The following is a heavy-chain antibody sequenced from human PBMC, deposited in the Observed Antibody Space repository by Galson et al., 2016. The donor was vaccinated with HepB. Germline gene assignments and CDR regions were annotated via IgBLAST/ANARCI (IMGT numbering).Heavy chain of an antibody. V-gene: IGHV3-33*01. CDR3: ARALIGASRLDY. Sequence: SLRLSCAASGFTFSSYAIHWVRQAPGKGLEWVAVIWYDASNKYYADSVKGRFTISRDNSKNTLYLQMNSLRAEDTAVYYCARALIGASRLDYWGQGTLVTVPS. D-gene: IGHD1-26*01. J-gene: IGHJ4*02. CDR1: GFTFSSYA. CDR2: IWYDASNK.